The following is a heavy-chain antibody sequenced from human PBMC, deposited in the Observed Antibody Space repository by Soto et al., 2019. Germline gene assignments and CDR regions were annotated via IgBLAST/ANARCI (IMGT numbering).Heavy chain of an antibody. D-gene: IGHD1-1*01. CDR3: ARSGGTYYFDH. CDR2: FVPMFSSS. J-gene: IGHJ4*02. V-gene: IGHV1-69*13. Sequence: SVKVSCKASGTTFSTHGIHWVAKAPGQGLEWMGGFVPMFSSSNYAQKFQGRLTIVADESTNSAYMELSSLRADDSAIYYCARSGGTYYFDHWGQGTLVTVSS. CDR1: GTTFSTHG.